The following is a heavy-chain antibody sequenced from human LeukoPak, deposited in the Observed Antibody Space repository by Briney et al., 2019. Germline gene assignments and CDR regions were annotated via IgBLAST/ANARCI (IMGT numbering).Heavy chain of an antibody. Sequence: ASVKVSCKVSGYTLTELSMHWVRQAPGKGLEWMGGFDPEDGETIYAQKFQGRVTVTEDTSTDTAYMELSSLRSEDTAVYYCATIYGDSDFDYWGQGTLVTVSS. V-gene: IGHV1-24*01. D-gene: IGHD4-17*01. CDR1: GYTLTELS. CDR2: FDPEDGET. J-gene: IGHJ4*02. CDR3: ATIYGDSDFDY.